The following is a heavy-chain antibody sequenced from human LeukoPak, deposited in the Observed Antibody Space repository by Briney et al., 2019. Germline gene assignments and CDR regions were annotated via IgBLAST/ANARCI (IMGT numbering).Heavy chain of an antibody. D-gene: IGHD1-26*01. Sequence: SETLSLACTVSGGSISSSSYFWGWIRQPPGKGLEWIGYIYYSGSTNYNPSLKSRVTISVDTSKNQFSLKLSSVTAADTAVYYCARSEPYYYYGMDVWGQGTTVTVSS. V-gene: IGHV4-61*05. CDR2: IYYSGST. CDR1: GGSISSSSYF. J-gene: IGHJ6*02. CDR3: ARSEPYYYYGMDV.